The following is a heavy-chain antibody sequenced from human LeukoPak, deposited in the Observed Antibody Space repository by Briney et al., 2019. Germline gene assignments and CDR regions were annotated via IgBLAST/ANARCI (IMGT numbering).Heavy chain of an antibody. Sequence: GASVKVSCKASGGTFSSYAISWVRQAPGQGLEWMGGIIPIFGTANYAQKFQGRVTITADESTSTAYMELSSLRSEDTAVDYCAREYSSGWRAYYFDYWGQGTLVTVSS. D-gene: IGHD6-19*01. V-gene: IGHV1-69*13. J-gene: IGHJ4*02. CDR2: IIPIFGTA. CDR1: GGTFSSYA. CDR3: AREYSSGWRAYYFDY.